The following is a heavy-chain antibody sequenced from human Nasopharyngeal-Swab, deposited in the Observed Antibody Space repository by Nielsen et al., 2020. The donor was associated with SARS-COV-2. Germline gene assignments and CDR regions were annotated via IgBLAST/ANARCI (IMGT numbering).Heavy chain of an antibody. J-gene: IGHJ6*03. CDR1: GGTFSSYA. CDR3: ARGSETHDYSNYVFNVYYYYMDV. V-gene: IGHV1-69*13. D-gene: IGHD4-11*01. CDR2: IIPIFGTA. Sequence: SVKVSCKASGGTFSSYAISWVRQAPGQGLEWMGGIIPIFGTANYAQKFQGRVTITADESTSTAYMELSSLRSEDTAVYYCARGSETHDYSNYVFNVYYYYMDVWAKGPRSPSP.